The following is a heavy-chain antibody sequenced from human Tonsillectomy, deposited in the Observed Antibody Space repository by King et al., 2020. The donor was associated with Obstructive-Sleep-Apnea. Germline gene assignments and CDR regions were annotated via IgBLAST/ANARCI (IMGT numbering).Heavy chain of an antibody. V-gene: IGHV4-59*01. CDR2: IDYSGST. CDR3: ARVGVDYDILAGHNRHRDWFDP. J-gene: IGHJ5*02. CDR1: GGSMSSNS. D-gene: IGHD3-9*01. Sequence: VQLQESGPGLLKPSETLSLRCTVSGGSMSSNSWSWIRQPPGKGLEWIGYIDYSGSTDYNPSLKSRVTISVDASKNLFSLKVTSVTAADTAVYYCARVGVDYDILAGHNRHRDWFDPWGQGTLVTVSP.